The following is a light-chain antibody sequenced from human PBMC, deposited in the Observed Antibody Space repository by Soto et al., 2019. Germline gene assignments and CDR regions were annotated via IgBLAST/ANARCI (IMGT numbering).Light chain of an antibody. Sequence: DIQMTQSPSSLSASVGDRVTMRFRASQSVSSNLNWYQQKPGKAPKLLIYAASSLQSGVPSRFSGSGSGTDFTLTISSLQPEDFATYYCQQSYSTPRTFGQGTKVDIK. CDR3: QQSYSTPRT. CDR1: QSVSSN. CDR2: AAS. J-gene: IGKJ1*01. V-gene: IGKV1-39*01.